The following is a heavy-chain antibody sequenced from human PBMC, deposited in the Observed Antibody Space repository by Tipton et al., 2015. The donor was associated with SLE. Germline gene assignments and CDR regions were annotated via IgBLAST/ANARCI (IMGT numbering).Heavy chain of an antibody. Sequence: QSGAEVKKPGASVKVSCKASGYTFTAYYIHWVRQAPGQGLEWMGLINPNSGGPNYAQKFQGRVTVTRDTSISTTYMELSTLSSDDTAVYYCARAPVSGEDYWSQGTLVTVSS. CDR2: INPNSGGP. D-gene: IGHD7-27*01. CDR1: GYTFTAYY. V-gene: IGHV1-2*02. J-gene: IGHJ4*02. CDR3: ARAPVSGEDY.